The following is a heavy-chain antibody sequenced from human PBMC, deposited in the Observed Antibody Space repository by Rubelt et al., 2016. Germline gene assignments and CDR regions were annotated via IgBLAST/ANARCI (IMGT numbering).Heavy chain of an antibody. CDR1: GFTFSDYA. Sequence: RSLRLSCAASGFTFSDYAMHWVRQAPGKGLEWVAVISFDGSNEYYADSVKGRFTISRDSSKNTLYLQMNSLKTEDTAVYFCARGASSVNPNYYFGLDVWGQGTTVTVSS. D-gene: IGHD1-14*01. CDR3: ARGASSVNPNYYFGLDV. CDR2: ISFDGSNE. V-gene: IGHV3-30*04. J-gene: IGHJ6*02.